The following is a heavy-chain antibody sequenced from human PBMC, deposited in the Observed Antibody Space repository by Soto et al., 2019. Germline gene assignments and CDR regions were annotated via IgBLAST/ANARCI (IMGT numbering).Heavy chain of an antibody. V-gene: IGHV2-5*02. CDR2: IYWDDSK. CDR1: GFSLSTSGVG. Sequence: QITLKESGPTLVRPTQTLTLTCAFSGFSLSTSGVGVGWMRQPPGKALEWLAVIYWDDSKHYSPSLRSRLTITKGTSKNQVVLIMTNMDPMDTGTYYCAHKGPEDWPLDYWGQGTLVTVSS. J-gene: IGHJ4*02. D-gene: IGHD3-9*01. CDR3: AHKGPEDWPLDY.